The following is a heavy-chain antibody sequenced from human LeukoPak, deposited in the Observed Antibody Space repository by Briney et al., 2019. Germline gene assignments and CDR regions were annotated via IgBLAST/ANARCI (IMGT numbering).Heavy chain of an antibody. Sequence: GESLKISCKGSGDTFATYWIGWVRQVPGKGLEWMGVIYPGDSRTRYNPSFQGQVTISVDKSISTAYLQWSSLKASDTAMYYCACRKLTSPWSDPWGQGTLVTVSS. CDR2: IYPGDSRT. J-gene: IGHJ5*02. CDR1: GDTFATYW. CDR3: ACRKLTSPWSDP. V-gene: IGHV5-51*01. D-gene: IGHD2-2*01.